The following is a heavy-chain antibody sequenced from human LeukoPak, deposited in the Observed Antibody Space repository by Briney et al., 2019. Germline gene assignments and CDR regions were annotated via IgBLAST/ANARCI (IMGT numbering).Heavy chain of an antibody. CDR1: GYSFTSYW. CDR3: ARHFRSNGDYGPPDY. D-gene: IGHD4-17*01. V-gene: IGHV5-51*01. CDR2: IYPGDSDT. Sequence: GESLKISCKGSGYSFTSYWIGWVRQMPGKGLEWMGIIYPGDSDTRYSPSFQGQVTISADESISTAYLQWSSLKASDSAMYYCARHFRSNGDYGPPDYWGQGTLVTVSS. J-gene: IGHJ4*02.